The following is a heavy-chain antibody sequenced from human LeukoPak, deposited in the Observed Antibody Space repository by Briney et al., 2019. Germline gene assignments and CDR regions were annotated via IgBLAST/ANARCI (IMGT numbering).Heavy chain of an antibody. D-gene: IGHD3-3*01. CDR2: IYYSGST. V-gene: IGHV4-59*01. CDR3: ARVDGFWCYFDY. Sequence: SETLSLTCTVSGGSISSYYWSWIRQPPGKGLEWIGYIYYSGSTNYNPSLKSRVTISVDTSKNKFSLKLSSVTAADTAVYYCARVDGFWCYFDYWGQGTLVTVSS. J-gene: IGHJ4*02. CDR1: GGSISSYY.